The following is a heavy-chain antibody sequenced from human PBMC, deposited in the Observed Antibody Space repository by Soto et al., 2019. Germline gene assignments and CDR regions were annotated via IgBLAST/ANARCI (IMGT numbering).Heavy chain of an antibody. Sequence: EVQLVESGGGLVKPGGSLRLSCAASGFTFSSYSMNWVRQAPGKGLEWVSSISSSSSYIYYADSVKGRFTISRDNAKNSLYLQMNSPRAEDTAVYYCARVDSSCWYGDYWGQGTLVTASS. CDR1: GFTFSSYS. CDR2: ISSSSSYI. CDR3: ARVDSSCWYGDY. D-gene: IGHD6-13*01. J-gene: IGHJ4*02. V-gene: IGHV3-21*01.